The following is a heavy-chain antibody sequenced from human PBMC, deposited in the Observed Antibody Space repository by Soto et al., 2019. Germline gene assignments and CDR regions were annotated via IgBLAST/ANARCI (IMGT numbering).Heavy chain of an antibody. CDR2: INSGGSST. V-gene: IGHV3-74*01. CDR3: ARVRTTVTTGRRRIYYYYGMDV. Sequence: GGSLRLSCAASGFTFSSYWMHWVRQAPGKGLVWVSRINSGGSSTSYADSVKGRFTISRDNAKNTLYLQMNSLRAEDTAVYYCARVRTTVTTGRRRIYYYYGMDVWGQGTTVTVSS. J-gene: IGHJ6*02. D-gene: IGHD4-17*01. CDR1: GFTFSSYW.